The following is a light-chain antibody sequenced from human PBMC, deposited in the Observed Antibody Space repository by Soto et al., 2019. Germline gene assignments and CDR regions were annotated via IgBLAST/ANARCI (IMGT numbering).Light chain of an antibody. V-gene: IGKV1-9*01. CDR2: AAS. Sequence: DIQLTQSPSFLSASVRDRVTITCRASKAIDSYLAWYQQKPGKAPKLLIYAASGLQTGVPSRFSGSGSGTEFTLTVNSLQPEDFATYYCQQLYSYPITFGQGTRLEIK. CDR1: KAIDSY. CDR3: QQLYSYPIT. J-gene: IGKJ5*01.